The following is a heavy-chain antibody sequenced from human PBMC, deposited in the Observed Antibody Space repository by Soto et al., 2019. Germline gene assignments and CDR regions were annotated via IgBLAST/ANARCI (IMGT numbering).Heavy chain of an antibody. D-gene: IGHD3-22*01. CDR1: GGSFSSYW. Sequence: PSETLSLTCAVYGGSFSSYWMRWVRQAPGKGLVWVSRINSDGSSTSYADSVKGRFTISRDNAKNTLYLQMNSLRAEDTAVYYCARERTSMIVVGTTDYWGQGTLVTVSS. V-gene: IGHV3-74*01. CDR3: ARERTSMIVVGTTDY. J-gene: IGHJ4*02. CDR2: INSDGSST.